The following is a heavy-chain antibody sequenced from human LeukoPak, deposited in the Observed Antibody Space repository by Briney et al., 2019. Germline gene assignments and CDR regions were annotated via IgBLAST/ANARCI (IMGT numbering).Heavy chain of an antibody. Sequence: GGSLRLSCAASGFTFTNFGMSWVRQAPGKGLGWVSGITNNGYSTYYADSVKGRFTISRDNSKNTLYLQMNSLRAEDTAVYYCAKDFWEPFDYWGQGTLVTVSS. CDR3: AKDFWEPFDY. V-gene: IGHV3-23*01. CDR1: GFTFTNFG. J-gene: IGHJ4*02. D-gene: IGHD1-26*01. CDR2: ITNNGYST.